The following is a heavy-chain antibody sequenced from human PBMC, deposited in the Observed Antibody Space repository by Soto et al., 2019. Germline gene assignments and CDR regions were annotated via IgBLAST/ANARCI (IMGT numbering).Heavy chain of an antibody. CDR1: GYTFTSYA. CDR3: ARLGPTVVTGERNWYFDL. D-gene: IGHD2-15*01. CDR2: INAGNGNT. Sequence: QVQLVQSGAEVKKPGASVKVSCKASGYTFTSYAMHWVRQAPGQRLEWMGWINAGNGNTKYSQKFQGRVTITRDTAASTAYMELSSLRSEDTAVYYCARLGPTVVTGERNWYFDLWGRGTLVTVCS. J-gene: IGHJ2*01. V-gene: IGHV1-3*01.